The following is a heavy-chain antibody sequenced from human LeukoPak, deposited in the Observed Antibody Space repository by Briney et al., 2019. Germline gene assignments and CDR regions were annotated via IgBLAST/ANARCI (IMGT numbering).Heavy chain of an antibody. CDR3: AKDDGGSSGWYPDS. J-gene: IGHJ4*02. Sequence: GGSLRLSCAASGFTFSTYGMSWVRQAPGKGLGWVSVISGSGGSTYYADSVKGRFTISRDNSKNTLYLQMDSLRVEDTAVYYCAKDDGGSSGWYPDSWGQGTLVTVSS. CDR2: ISGSGGST. V-gene: IGHV3-23*01. D-gene: IGHD6-19*01. CDR1: GFTFSTYG.